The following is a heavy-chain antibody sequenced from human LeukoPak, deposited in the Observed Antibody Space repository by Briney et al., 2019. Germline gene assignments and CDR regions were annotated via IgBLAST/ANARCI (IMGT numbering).Heavy chain of an antibody. CDR2: ISSSGSTI. CDR1: GFTFSRYG. J-gene: IGHJ6*04. V-gene: IGHV3-48*03. D-gene: IGHD3-10*02. CDR3: AELGITMIGGV. Sequence: GGSLRLSCVASGFTFSRYGMTWVRQAPGKGLEWVSYISSSGSTIYYADSGKGRFTISRYNAKNSLYLQMNSLRAEDTAVYYCAELGITMIGGVWGKGTTVTISS.